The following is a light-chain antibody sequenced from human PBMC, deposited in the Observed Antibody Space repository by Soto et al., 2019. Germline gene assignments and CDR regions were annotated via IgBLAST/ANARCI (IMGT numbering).Light chain of an antibody. Sequence: DIQMTQSPSTLSASIGDTVTVACRASQCISNWSAWYQQKPGKAPKLLIFHASSLESGVPSRFSGSGSGTEFTLTISSLQSDDFATYYCQQSYSTPRTFGQGTKVDIK. CDR2: HAS. CDR1: QCISNW. J-gene: IGKJ1*01. CDR3: QQSYSTPRT. V-gene: IGKV1-5*01.